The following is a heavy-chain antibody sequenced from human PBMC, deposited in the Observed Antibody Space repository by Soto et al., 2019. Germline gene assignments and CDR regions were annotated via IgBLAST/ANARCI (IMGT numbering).Heavy chain of an antibody. CDR3: SKDRRDYSWGEGAFDI. J-gene: IGHJ3*02. D-gene: IGHD3-16*01. Sequence: GGSLRLSCAASGFTFDDYAMHWVRQAPGKGLEWVSGISWNCGSIGYADSVKGRFTISRDNAKNSLYLQMNSLRAEDTALYYCSKDRRDYSWGEGAFDIWGQGTMVTVSS. V-gene: IGHV3-9*01. CDR2: ISWNCGSI. CDR1: GFTFDDYA.